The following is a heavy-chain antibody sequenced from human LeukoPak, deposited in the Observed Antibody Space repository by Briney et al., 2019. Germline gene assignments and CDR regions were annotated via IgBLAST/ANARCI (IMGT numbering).Heavy chain of an antibody. J-gene: IGHJ4*02. CDR1: GGSISSYY. CDR3: ARGFGSGITDY. D-gene: IGHD3-10*01. V-gene: IGHV4-59*12. Sequence: SETLSLTCTVSGGSISSYYWSWIRQPPGKGLEWIGYIYYSGSTNYNPSLKSRVTISVDTSKNQFSLKLSSVTAADTAVYYCARGFGSGITDYWGQGTLVTVSS. CDR2: IYYSGST.